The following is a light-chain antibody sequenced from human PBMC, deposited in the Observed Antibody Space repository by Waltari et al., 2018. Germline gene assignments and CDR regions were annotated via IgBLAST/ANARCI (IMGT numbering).Light chain of an antibody. CDR2: EVS. Sequence: SVSGSPGQSITISCTGTSSDVGSYNLVSWYQQHPGKAPKLMIYEVSKRPSGVSNRFSGSKSGNTASLTISGLQAEDEADYYCCSYAGSSTLQVFGGGTKLTVL. CDR3: CSYAGSSTLQV. CDR1: SSDVGSYNL. J-gene: IGLJ3*02. V-gene: IGLV2-23*02.